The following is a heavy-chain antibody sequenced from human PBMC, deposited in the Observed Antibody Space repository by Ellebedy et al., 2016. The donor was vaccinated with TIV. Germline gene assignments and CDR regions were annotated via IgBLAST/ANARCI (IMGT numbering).Heavy chain of an antibody. Sequence: GESLKISCAASGFSFNSYWMTWVRRAPGKGLEWVANINQGGSVKYYVDSLRGRFTISRDNAKNSLFLQMNSLRAEDTAVYYCATDGSYGDYRSPAHAFVFWGQGTMVSVA. V-gene: IGHV3-7*01. CDR2: INQGGSVK. J-gene: IGHJ3*01. CDR3: ATDGSYGDYRSPAHAFVF. CDR1: GFSFNSYW. D-gene: IGHD3-10*01.